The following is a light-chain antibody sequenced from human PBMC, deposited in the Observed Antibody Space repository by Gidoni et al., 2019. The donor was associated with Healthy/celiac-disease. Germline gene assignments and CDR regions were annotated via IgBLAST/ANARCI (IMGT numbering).Light chain of an antibody. CDR1: QSVSSN. Sequence: IVMTQSPATLSVSPGERATLSCRASQSVSSNLVWYQQKTGQAPRLLIYGAATRATGIPARFSGSGAGREFTLTISSLQSEDFAVYYCQQYNNWPPWTFGQGTKVEIK. CDR2: GAA. V-gene: IGKV3-15*01. CDR3: QQYNNWPPWT. J-gene: IGKJ1*01.